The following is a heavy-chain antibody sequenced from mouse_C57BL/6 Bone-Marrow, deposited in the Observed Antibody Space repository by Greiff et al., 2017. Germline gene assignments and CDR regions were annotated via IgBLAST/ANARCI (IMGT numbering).Heavy chain of an antibody. CDR3: TPSGYCPFAY. D-gene: IGHD2-3*01. J-gene: IGHJ3*01. Sequence: EVHLVESGGGLVQPGGSVKLSCAASGFTFSDAWMDWVRQTPEQGLEWVAEIRNKANNHATYYAESVKGRFTISRDDSTSSVCLQMNSLRADDAGIYCCTPSGYCPFAYWGQGTLVTVSA. CDR1: GFTFSDAW. V-gene: IGHV6-6*01. CDR2: IRNKANNHAT.